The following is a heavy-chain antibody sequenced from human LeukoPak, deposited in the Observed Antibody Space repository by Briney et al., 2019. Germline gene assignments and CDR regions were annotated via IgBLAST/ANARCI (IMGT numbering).Heavy chain of an antibody. CDR1: GYTFTGYY. CDR2: INPNSGGT. D-gene: IGHD3-22*01. Sequence: GASVKVSCKASGYTFTGYYMHWVRQVPGQGLEWMGWINPNSGGTNYAQKFQGRVTMTRDTSISTAYMELSRLRSDDTAVYYCARDARNYYDSSGYYPDYWGQGTLVTVSS. V-gene: IGHV1-2*02. J-gene: IGHJ4*02. CDR3: ARDARNYYDSSGYYPDY.